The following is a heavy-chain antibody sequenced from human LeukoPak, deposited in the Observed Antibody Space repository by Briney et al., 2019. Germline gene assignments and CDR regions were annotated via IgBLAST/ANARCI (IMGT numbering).Heavy chain of an antibody. CDR3: ARNRHPTVTSNWYFDL. CDR2: ISGSGGST. Sequence: GGSLRLSCAASGFTFSNYAMSWVRQAPGKGLEWVSAISGSGGSTYYADSVKGRFTISRDNSKNPLYLQMNSLRAEDTAVYYCARNRHPTVTSNWYFDLWGRGTLVTVSS. V-gene: IGHV3-23*01. D-gene: IGHD4-17*01. CDR1: GFTFSNYA. J-gene: IGHJ2*01.